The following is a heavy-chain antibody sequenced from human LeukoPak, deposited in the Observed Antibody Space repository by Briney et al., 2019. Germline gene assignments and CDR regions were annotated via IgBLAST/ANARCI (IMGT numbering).Heavy chain of an antibody. V-gene: IGHV1-18*01. Sequence: ASVKVSCKASGYTFTSYGISWVRQAPGQGLEWMGWISPYNGNTNYPQKVQGRITVTTDTSTSTAYMELRSLRSDDTAVYYCARDKNHYDTRGDFWGQGTLVTVSS. CDR1: GYTFTSYG. D-gene: IGHD3-22*01. CDR2: ISPYNGNT. CDR3: ARDKNHYDTRGDF. J-gene: IGHJ4*02.